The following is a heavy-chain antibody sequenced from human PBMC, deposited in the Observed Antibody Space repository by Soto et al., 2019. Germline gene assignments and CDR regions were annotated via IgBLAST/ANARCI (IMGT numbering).Heavy chain of an antibody. J-gene: IGHJ4*02. V-gene: IGHV3-33*01. Sequence: QVQLVESGGGVVQPGRSLRLSCAASGFTFSSYGMHWVRQAPGKGLEWVAVIWYDGSNKYYADSVKGRFTISRDNSKNTLYLQMNSLRVEDTAVYYCASAKKSGSLYCSGGSCYPFDYWGQGTLVTVSS. CDR2: IWYDGSNK. CDR1: GFTFSSYG. CDR3: ASAKKSGSLYCSGGSCYPFDY. D-gene: IGHD2-15*01.